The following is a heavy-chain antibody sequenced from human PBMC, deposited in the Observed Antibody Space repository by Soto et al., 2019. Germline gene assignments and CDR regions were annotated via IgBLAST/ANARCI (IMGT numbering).Heavy chain of an antibody. V-gene: IGHV3-73*01. D-gene: IGHD4-17*01. CDR3: TRWAASDDQGDYPVLDN. CDR2: IRSKANTYAT. Sequence: EVQLVESGGGLVQPGGSLTLSCAASGFTFSASAMHWVRQASGKGLEWLGRIRSKANTYATAYAASVKGRFTISRDDSKTTAYLQMNGLKTEDTAVYYCTRWAASDDQGDYPVLDNWGLGTLVIVSS. J-gene: IGHJ4*02. CDR1: GFTFSASA.